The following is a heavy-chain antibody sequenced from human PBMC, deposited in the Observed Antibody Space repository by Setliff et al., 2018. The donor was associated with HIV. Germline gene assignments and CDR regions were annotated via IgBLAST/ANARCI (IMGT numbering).Heavy chain of an antibody. J-gene: IGHJ5*02. V-gene: IGHV1-18*01. CDR1: GYTFTSYG. Sequence: ASVKVSCKASGYTFTSYGISWVRQAPGQGLEWMGRISAHNGNTKYAQKLQGRVTMTTDTSTSTAYMELRSLRSDDTAVYYCVRDXRHYYDTTGYRPYNWFDPWGQGTLVTVSS. CDR2: ISAHNGNT. D-gene: IGHD3-22*01. CDR3: VRDXRHYYDTTGYRPYNWFDP.